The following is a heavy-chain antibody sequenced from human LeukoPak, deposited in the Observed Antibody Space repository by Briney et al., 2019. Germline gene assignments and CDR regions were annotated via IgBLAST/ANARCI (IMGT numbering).Heavy chain of an antibody. D-gene: IGHD3-22*01. J-gene: IGHJ4*02. CDR1: GFTFSSYA. V-gene: IGHV3-23*01. CDR3: AKGPDSSGYYIYFDY. Sequence: GGSLRLSCAASGFTFSSYAMSWVRQAPGKGLEWVSAISGSGGSTYYADSVKGRFTISRDNSKNTLYLQMNSLRAEDTAVYYCAKGPDSSGYYIYFDYWGQGTLVTVSS. CDR2: ISGSGGST.